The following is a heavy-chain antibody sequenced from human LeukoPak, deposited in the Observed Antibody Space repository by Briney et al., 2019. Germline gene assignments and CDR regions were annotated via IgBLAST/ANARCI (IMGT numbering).Heavy chain of an antibody. CDR1: RYTFTSYG. V-gene: IGHV1-18*01. D-gene: IGHD6-13*01. CDR2: ISAYNGNT. Sequence: ASVKVSCKASRYTFTSYGISWVRQAPGQGLEWRGWISAYNGNTNYAQNLQGRVTMTTDTSTSTAYMELRSLRSDDTAVYFCARESRIAAAGKDYYYYYGMDVWGQGTTVTVSS. J-gene: IGHJ6*02. CDR3: ARESRIAAAGKDYYYYYGMDV.